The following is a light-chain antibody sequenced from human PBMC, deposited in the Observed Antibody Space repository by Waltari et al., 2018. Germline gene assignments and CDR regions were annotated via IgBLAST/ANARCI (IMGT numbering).Light chain of an antibody. CDR1: PGRSEN. J-gene: IGKJ2*02. CDR2: GAS. V-gene: IGKV3-15*01. CDR3: QQYNNGPPCT. Sequence: SRATPGRSENVGWYQERSLQSAHLLHYGASTTANGIPGQARGSGSGKDYTLTSSRLRSEDFGEYYCQQYNNGPPCTFGHGNKLDIK.